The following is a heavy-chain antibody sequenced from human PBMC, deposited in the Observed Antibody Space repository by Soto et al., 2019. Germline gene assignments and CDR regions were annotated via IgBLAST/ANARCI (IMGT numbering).Heavy chain of an antibody. CDR2: ISYDGILK. D-gene: IGHD3-10*01. V-gene: IGHV3-30*18. CDR1: GLTFSAFG. Sequence: QVHLVESGGGVVQPGRSLRLSCEASGLTFSAFGMHWVRQAPGKGLEWVAIISYDGILKYYADSVKGRFTISRDTSKSALYLQMNSLRPEDTAVYYCAKDFKISGGHYGSLNYYYGMDVWGQGTTVTVSS. CDR3: AKDFKISGGHYGSLNYYYGMDV. J-gene: IGHJ6*02.